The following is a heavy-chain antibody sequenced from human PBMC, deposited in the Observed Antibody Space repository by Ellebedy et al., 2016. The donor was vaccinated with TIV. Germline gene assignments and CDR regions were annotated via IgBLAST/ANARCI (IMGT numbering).Heavy chain of an antibody. J-gene: IGHJ4*02. CDR1: GFTFSSYS. CDR3: ARSGFVVVPAAIH. D-gene: IGHD2-2*01. Sequence: GGSLRLSXAASGFTFSSYSMNWVRQAPGKGLEWVSYISSSGSTIYYADSVKGRFTISRDNAKNSLYLQMNSLRAEDTAVYYCARSGFVVVPAAIHWGQGTLVTVSS. CDR2: ISSSGSTI. V-gene: IGHV3-48*04.